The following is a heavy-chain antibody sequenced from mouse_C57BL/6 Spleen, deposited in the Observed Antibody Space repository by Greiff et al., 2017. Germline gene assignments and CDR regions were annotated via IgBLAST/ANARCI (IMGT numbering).Heavy chain of an antibody. V-gene: IGHV1-26*01. CDR2: INPNNGGP. CDR3: ARGTTVVATRAWFAY. J-gene: IGHJ3*01. D-gene: IGHD1-1*01. Sequence: EVQLQQSGPELVKPGASVKISCKASGYTFTDYYMNWVKQSHGKSLEWIGDINPNNGGPSSNQKFQGKATLTVDKSSSTAYMELRSLTSEDSAVYHCARGTTVVATRAWFAYWGQGTLVTVSA. CDR1: GYTFTDYY.